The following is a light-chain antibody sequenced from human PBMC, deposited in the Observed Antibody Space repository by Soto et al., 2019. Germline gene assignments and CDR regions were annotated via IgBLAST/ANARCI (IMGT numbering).Light chain of an antibody. Sequence: EIVLTQSPGTLSLYPGERATLSCRASQSVSSSLAWYQQKPGQAPRVLMYGASSRATGIPDRFSGSGSGTDFTLTISRLEPEDFAVYYCQQYGSSGTFGQGTKVDIK. CDR1: QSVSSS. V-gene: IGKV3-20*01. CDR2: GAS. CDR3: QQYGSSGT. J-gene: IGKJ1*01.